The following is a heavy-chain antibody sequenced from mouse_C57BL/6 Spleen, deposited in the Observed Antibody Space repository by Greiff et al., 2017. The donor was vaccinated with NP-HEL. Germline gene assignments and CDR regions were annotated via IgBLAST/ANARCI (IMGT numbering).Heavy chain of an antibody. V-gene: IGHV14-3*01. Sequence: EVQLQQSVAELVRPGASVKLSCTASGFNIKNTYMHWVKQRPEQGLEWIGRIDPANGNTKYAPKFQGKAPITADTSSNTAYLQLSSLTSEDTAIYYCALYYYGSRDYYAMDYWGQGTSVTVSS. D-gene: IGHD1-1*01. CDR2: IDPANGNT. CDR3: ALYYYGSRDYYAMDY. J-gene: IGHJ4*01. CDR1: GFNIKNTY.